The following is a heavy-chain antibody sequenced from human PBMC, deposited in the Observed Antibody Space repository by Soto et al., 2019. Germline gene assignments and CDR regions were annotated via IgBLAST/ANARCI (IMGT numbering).Heavy chain of an antibody. CDR3: ARSRTIFGVVTGYFQH. V-gene: IGHV1-69*13. CDR2: ITPIFGTA. CDR1: GGTFSSYA. Sequence: SVKVSCKASGGTFSSYAISWVRQAPGQGLEWMGGITPIFGTANYAQKFQGRVTITADESTSTAYMELSSLRSEDTAVYYCARSRTIFGVVTGYFQHWGQGTLVTVSS. D-gene: IGHD3-3*01. J-gene: IGHJ1*01.